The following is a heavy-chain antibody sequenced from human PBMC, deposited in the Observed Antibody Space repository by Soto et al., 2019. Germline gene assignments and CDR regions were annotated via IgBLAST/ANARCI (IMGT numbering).Heavy chain of an antibody. Sequence: GGSLRLSCAASGFTFSNYWMSWVRQAPGKGLEWVANIKEDGSEKYYVDSVKGRFTISRDNAKNSLYLQMNSLRAEDTAVYYCARERELYSRWGQGTQVTVSS. CDR2: IKEDGSEK. CDR3: ARERELYSR. V-gene: IGHV3-7*01. J-gene: IGHJ4*02. CDR1: GFTFSNYW. D-gene: IGHD1-26*01.